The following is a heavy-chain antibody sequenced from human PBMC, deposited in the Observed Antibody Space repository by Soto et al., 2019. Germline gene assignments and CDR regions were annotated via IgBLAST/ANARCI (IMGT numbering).Heavy chain of an antibody. CDR2: IRYDRSNK. J-gene: IGHJ4*02. CDR1: GFTFSTYG. Sequence: GGSLRLSCAASGFTFSTYGMHWVRQDPGKGLERVTVIRYDRSNKHYADSVKGRFTISRDNSRNTLNLEMNSLRAEDSAVYYCARDYDTSGYVLYFFDYWGQGTPVTVSA. D-gene: IGHD3-22*01. CDR3: ARDYDTSGYVLYFFDY. V-gene: IGHV3-33*01.